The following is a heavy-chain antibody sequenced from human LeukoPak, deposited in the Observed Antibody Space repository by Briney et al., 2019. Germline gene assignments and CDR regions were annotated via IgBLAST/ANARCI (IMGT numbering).Heavy chain of an antibody. J-gene: IGHJ4*02. CDR3: AVLGGY. CDR2: VFHTGST. CDR1: GYSISSGYY. V-gene: IGHV4-38-2*01. D-gene: IGHD4/OR15-4a*01. Sequence: PSETLSLTCAVSGYSISSGYYWGWIRQPPGKGLEWIASVFHTGSTYYNPPLKSRVTMSVDTSKNQFSLNLNSVTAADTAVYYCAVLGGYWGQGTLVTVSS.